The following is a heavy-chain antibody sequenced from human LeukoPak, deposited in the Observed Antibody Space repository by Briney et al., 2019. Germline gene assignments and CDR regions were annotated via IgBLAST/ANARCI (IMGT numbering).Heavy chain of an antibody. D-gene: IGHD1-26*01. J-gene: IGHJ4*02. CDR2: IYWNDDK. CDR3: AHSSRSYLFDY. V-gene: IGHV2-5*01. Sequence: SGPTLVNPTQTLTLTCTFSGFSLRSSGVGVGWIRQPPGTALEWLALIYWNDDKRYSPSLKSRLTITKDTSKNQVVLTMTNMDPVDTATYYCAHSSRSYLFDYWGQGTLVTVSS. CDR1: GFSLRSSGVG.